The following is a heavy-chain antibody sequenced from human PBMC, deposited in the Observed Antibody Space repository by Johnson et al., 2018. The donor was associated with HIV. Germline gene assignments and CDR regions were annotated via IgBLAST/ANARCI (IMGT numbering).Heavy chain of an antibody. V-gene: IGHV3-30*04. J-gene: IGHJ3*02. CDR1: GFTFSRKA. CDR3: ARGEDGVDAFDI. CDR2: ISYDGSSK. D-gene: IGHD4-17*01. Sequence: QVQLVESGGGGVQPGGSLRLSCAASGFTFSRKAMHWVRHTPGKGLAWVAVISYDGSSKYYADSVKGRFTISRDNSKNTLYLQMNSLRAEDTAVYYCARGEDGVDAFDIWGQGTMVTVSS.